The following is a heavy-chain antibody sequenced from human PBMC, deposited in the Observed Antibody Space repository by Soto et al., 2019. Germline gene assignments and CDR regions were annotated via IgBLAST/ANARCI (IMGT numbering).Heavy chain of an antibody. J-gene: IGHJ4*02. D-gene: IGHD6-19*01. CDR3: ARDQYSSGWYYFDY. V-gene: IGHV3-21*01. Sequence: EVQLVESGGDLVKPGGSLRLSCAASGFTFSSFSMNWVRQAPGKGLEWVSSISSSSTYIYYADSVKGRFTISRDNAKISLYLQMDSLRAEDTAFYYCARDQYSSGWYYFDYWGQGTLVTVSS. CDR2: ISSSSTYI. CDR1: GFTFSSFS.